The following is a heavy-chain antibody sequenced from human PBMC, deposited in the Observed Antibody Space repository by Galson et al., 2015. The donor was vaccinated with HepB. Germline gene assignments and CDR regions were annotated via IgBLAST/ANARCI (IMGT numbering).Heavy chain of an antibody. CDR3: ASLLAYCGGDCYSNYYYYGMDV. J-gene: IGHJ6*02. CDR1: GFTFSSYS. CDR2: ISSSSSYI. Sequence: SLRLSCAASGFTFSSYSMNWVRQAPGKGLEWVSSISSSSSYIYYEDSVKGRFTISRDNAKNSLYLQMNSLRAEDTAVYYCASLLAYCGGDCYSNYYYYGMDVWGQGTTVTVSS. D-gene: IGHD2-21*02. V-gene: IGHV3-21*01.